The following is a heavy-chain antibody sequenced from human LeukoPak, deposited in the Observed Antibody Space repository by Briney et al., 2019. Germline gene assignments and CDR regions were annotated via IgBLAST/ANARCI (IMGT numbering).Heavy chain of an antibody. D-gene: IGHD4-11*01. CDR2: ISSSSSYI. CDR3: ARDPDSNYYGPGVYYMDV. CDR1: GFTFSSYS. V-gene: IGHV3-21*04. Sequence: PGGSLRLSCAASGFTFSSYSMNWVRQAPGKGLEWVSSISSSSSYIYYADSVKGRFTISRDNAKNSLYLQMNSLRAEDTAVYYCARDPDSNYYGPGVYYMDVWGKGTTVTVSS. J-gene: IGHJ6*03.